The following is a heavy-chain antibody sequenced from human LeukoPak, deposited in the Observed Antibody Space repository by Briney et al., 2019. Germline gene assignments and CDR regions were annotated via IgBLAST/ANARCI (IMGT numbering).Heavy chain of an antibody. CDR2: IIPILGIA. V-gene: IGHV1-69*10. D-gene: IGHD4/OR15-4a*01. J-gene: IGHJ6*02. CDR3: ARPTNYGAYGMDV. Sequence: ISXVRXXXGQGLEWXGGIIPILGIANYAQKFQGRVTITADKSTSTAYMELSSPRSEDTAVYYCARPTNYGAYGMDVWGQGTTVTVSS.